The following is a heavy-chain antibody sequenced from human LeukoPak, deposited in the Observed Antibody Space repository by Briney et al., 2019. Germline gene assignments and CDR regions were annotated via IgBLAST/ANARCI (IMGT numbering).Heavy chain of an antibody. V-gene: IGHV3-11*06. CDR1: GFTFSDFY. CDR2: ISSSSSYT. D-gene: IGHD2-21*02. J-gene: IGHJ4*02. CDR3: ARDSCGGDCYPYTFDY. Sequence: GGSLRLSCAASGFTFSDFYMSWIRQAPGKGLEWVSYISSSSSYTNYADSVKGRFTISRDNSKNTLYLQMNSLRAEDPAVYYCARDSCGGDCYPYTFDYWGQGTLVTVSS.